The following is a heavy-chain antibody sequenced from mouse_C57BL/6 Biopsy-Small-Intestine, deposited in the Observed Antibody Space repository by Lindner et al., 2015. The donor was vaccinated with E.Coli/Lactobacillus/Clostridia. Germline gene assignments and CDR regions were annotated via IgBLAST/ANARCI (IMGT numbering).Heavy chain of an antibody. CDR1: GYTFSRFG. CDR2: ISPYNGNV. CDR3: ARGNMIPDAFHI. V-gene: IGHV1-7*01. Sequence: SVKVSCKASGYTFSRFGLGWVRQAPGQGLEWMAWISPYNGNVQSAQKFQGRLTLTTDTSTSTTYMELRSLTFDDTAIYYCARGNMIPDAFHIWGQGTVVTVSS. J-gene: IGHJ3*01. D-gene: IGHD2-4*01.